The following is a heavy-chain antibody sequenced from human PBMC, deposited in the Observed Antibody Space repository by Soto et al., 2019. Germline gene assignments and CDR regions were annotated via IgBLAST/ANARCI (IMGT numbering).Heavy chain of an antibody. D-gene: IGHD2-15*01. J-gene: IGHJ6*02. CDR3: TTVAPIVVADYYYYGMDV. CDR2: IKSKTDGGTT. CDR1: GFTFSNAW. Sequence: PGGSLRLSCAASGFTFSNAWMNWVRQAPGKGLEWVGRIKSKTDGGTTDYAAPVKGRFTISRDDSKNTLYLQMNSLKTEDTAVYYCTTVAPIVVADYYYYGMDVWGQGTTVTVSS. V-gene: IGHV3-15*07.